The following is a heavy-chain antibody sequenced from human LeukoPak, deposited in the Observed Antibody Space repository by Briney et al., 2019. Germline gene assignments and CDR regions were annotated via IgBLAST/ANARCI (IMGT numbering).Heavy chain of an antibody. Sequence: SETLSLTCTVSGGSISSYYWSWIRQPPGKGLEWIGYIYYSGSTNYNPSIKSRVTISVDTSKTHSSLKLSSVTAADTAVYYCARADSSSWYEDYYYYYMDVWGKGTTVTVSS. V-gene: IGHV4-59*01. D-gene: IGHD6-13*01. CDR1: GGSISSYY. J-gene: IGHJ6*03. CDR2: IYYSGST. CDR3: ARADSSSWYEDYYYYYMDV.